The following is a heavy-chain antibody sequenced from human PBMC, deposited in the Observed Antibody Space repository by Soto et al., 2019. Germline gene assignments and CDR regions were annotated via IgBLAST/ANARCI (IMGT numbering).Heavy chain of an antibody. Sequence: GGSLRLSCAASGFTFSSYAMSWVRQAPGKGLEWVSAISGSGGSTYYADSVKGRFTISRDNSKNTLYLQMNSLRAEDTAVYYCAKSVVPASITSPFDPWGQGTLVTVSS. CDR2: ISGSGGST. CDR3: AKSVVPASITSPFDP. CDR1: GFTFSSYA. D-gene: IGHD2-2*01. J-gene: IGHJ5*02. V-gene: IGHV3-23*01.